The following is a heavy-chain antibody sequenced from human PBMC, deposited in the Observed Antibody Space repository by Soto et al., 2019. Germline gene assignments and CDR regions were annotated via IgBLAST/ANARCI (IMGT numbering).Heavy chain of an antibody. Sequence: EVQLLESGGGLVQPGGSLRLSCEASGFTFSSYAMRWVRQAPAKGLGWVSAISGSGGSTYYADSVKGRFTSSRVNSKNTQYLQMNSLRAEDTAVYYCARRGSGSYYDYWGQGTLVNVSS. V-gene: IGHV3-23*01. CDR1: GFTFSSYA. CDR2: ISGSGGST. J-gene: IGHJ4*02. D-gene: IGHD1-26*01. CDR3: ARRGSGSYYDY.